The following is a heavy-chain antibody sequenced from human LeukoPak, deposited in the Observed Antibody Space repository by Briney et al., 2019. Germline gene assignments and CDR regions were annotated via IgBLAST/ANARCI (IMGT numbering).Heavy chain of an antibody. CDR3: ARGGYCSSTSCYPSWFDP. CDR1: GFTFSSYS. CDR2: ISSSSSTI. V-gene: IGHV3-48*01. Sequence: GGSLRLSCAASGFTFSSYSMNWVRQAPGKGLEWVSYISSSSSTIYYADSVKGRFTISRDNAKNSLYLQMNSLRAEETAVYYCARGGYCSSTSCYPSWFDPWGQGTLVTVSS. D-gene: IGHD2-2*01. J-gene: IGHJ5*02.